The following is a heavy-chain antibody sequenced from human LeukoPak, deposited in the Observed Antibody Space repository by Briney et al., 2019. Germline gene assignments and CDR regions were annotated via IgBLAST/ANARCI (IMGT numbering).Heavy chain of an antibody. D-gene: IGHD1-14*01. CDR2: IRNKARRYTT. CDR1: DFTFSDHH. Sequence: PGGSLRLSCAASDFTFSDHHMDWVRQAPGEGLEWIARIRNKARRYTTEYAASVNGRFTISRDDSENSLYLQMDSLKTEDTAVYYCANHPEKGVFDYWGQGTLVTVSS. V-gene: IGHV3-72*01. CDR3: ANHPEKGVFDY. J-gene: IGHJ4*02.